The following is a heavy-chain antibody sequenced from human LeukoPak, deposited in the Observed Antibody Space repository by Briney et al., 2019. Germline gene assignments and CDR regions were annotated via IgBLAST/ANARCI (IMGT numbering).Heavy chain of an antibody. V-gene: IGHV3-11*01. CDR1: GFTFSDYY. J-gene: IGHJ4*02. CDR2: ISSSGSTI. CDR3: ARRVVTYDPHFDY. Sequence: PGGSLRLSCAASGFTFSDYYMSWIRQAPGKGLEWVSYISSSGSTIYYADSVKGRFTIPRDNAKNSLYLQMNSLRAEDTAVYYCARRVVTYDPHFDYWGQGTLVTVSS. D-gene: IGHD3-3*01.